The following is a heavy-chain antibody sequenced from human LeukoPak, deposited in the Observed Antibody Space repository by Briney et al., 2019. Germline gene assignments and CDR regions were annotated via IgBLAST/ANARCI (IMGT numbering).Heavy chain of an antibody. CDR2: ISAYNGNT. CDR1: GYTFTSYG. Sequence: ASVKASCKASGYTFTSYGISWVRQAPGQGLEWMGWISAYNGNTNYAQKLQGRVTMTTDTSTSTAYMELRSLRSDDTAVYYCARHSSGSYYDAFDIWGQGTMVTVSS. J-gene: IGHJ3*02. CDR3: ARHSSGSYYDAFDI. V-gene: IGHV1-18*01. D-gene: IGHD1-26*01.